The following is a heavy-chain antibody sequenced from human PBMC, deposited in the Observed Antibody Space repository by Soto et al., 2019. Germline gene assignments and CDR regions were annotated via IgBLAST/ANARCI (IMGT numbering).Heavy chain of an antibody. CDR3: AREVPPTATHYSYYGMDV. CDR1: GVSVSSNSAA. J-gene: IGHJ6*02. Sequence: SQTLSLTCAISGVSVSSNSAAWKWIRKSPSRGLEWLGRTYYRSKWYNDYAVSVKSRITINPDTSKNQFSLQLNSVTPEDSAVYYCAREVPPTATHYSYYGMDVWGQGTTVTVSS. V-gene: IGHV6-1*01. CDR2: TYYRSKWYN. D-gene: IGHD2-15*01.